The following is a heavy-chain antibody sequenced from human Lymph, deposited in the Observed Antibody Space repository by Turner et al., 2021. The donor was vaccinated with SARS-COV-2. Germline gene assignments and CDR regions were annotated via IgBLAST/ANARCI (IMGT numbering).Heavy chain of an antibody. V-gene: IGHV3-33*01. CDR2: IWYDGSNK. CDR3: ARDYLGYCTNGVCYPLGY. J-gene: IGHJ4*02. Sequence: QVQLVESGGGVVQPGRSLRLSCVASGFIFSSYGMHWVRQAQGKGLEWVAVIWYDGSNKYYADSVKGRFTISRDNSKNTLYLQMNSLRAEDTAVYYCARDYLGYCTNGVCYPLGYWGQGTLVTVSS. CDR1: GFIFSSYG. D-gene: IGHD2-8*01.